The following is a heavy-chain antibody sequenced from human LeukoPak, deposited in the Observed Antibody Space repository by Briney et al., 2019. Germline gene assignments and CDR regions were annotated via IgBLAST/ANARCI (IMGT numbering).Heavy chain of an antibody. D-gene: IGHD2-2*03. CDR3: ARGGYCSSTSCYVPYYYYGMDV. V-gene: IGHV3-11*04. Sequence: PGGSLRLSCAASGFIFSDYYMSWIRQAPGQRLECVSYISPGGGTIYYADSVKGRFTISRDNSKNTLYLQMNSLRAEDTAVYYCARGGYCSSTSCYVPYYYYGMDVWGQGTTVTVSS. J-gene: IGHJ6*02. CDR2: ISPGGGTI. CDR1: GFIFSDYY.